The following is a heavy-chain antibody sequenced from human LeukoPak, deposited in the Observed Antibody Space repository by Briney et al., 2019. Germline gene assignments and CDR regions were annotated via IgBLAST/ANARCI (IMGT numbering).Heavy chain of an antibody. J-gene: IGHJ1*01. V-gene: IGHV1-69*05. CDR3: AARRPDYDSNGYYYDSEYFQH. CDR1: GGTFSSYA. CDR2: IIPIFGTG. Sequence: SVKVSCKASGGTFSSYAISWVRQAPGQGLEWMGRIIPIFGTGNYAQKFQGRVTITTDDSTSTAYMELSSLRSEDTAVYYCAARRPDYDSNGYYYDSEYFQHWGQGTLVTVSS. D-gene: IGHD3-22*01.